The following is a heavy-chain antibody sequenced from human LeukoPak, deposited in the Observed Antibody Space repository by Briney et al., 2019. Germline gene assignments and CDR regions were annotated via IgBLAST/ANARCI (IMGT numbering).Heavy chain of an antibody. V-gene: IGHV3-7*01. CDR1: GFTFSSYR. D-gene: IGHD6-19*01. CDR3: ARVLAGPAVAYVYYYYYYGMDV. Sequence: GGSLRLSCAASGFTFSSYRMSWVRQAPGKGLEWVANIKQDGSEKYYVDSVKGRFTIPRDNAKNSLYLQMNSLRAEDTAVYYCARVLAGPAVAYVYYYYYYGMDVWGQGTTVTVSS. J-gene: IGHJ6*02. CDR2: IKQDGSEK.